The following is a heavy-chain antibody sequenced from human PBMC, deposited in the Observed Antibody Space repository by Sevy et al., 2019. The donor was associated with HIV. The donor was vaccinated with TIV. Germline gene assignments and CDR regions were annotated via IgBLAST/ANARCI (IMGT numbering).Heavy chain of an antibody. J-gene: IGHJ3*02. CDR2: VSYDGADT. Sequence: GGSLRLSCAASGSTFSNYAMHWVRQTPDRGLEWVAVVSYDGADTSYADSVKGRFTVSRDNSKSTLYLQMNSLRVDDSAVYFCARFPPQGAFDIWGQGTTVTVSS. CDR3: ARFPPQGAFDI. V-gene: IGHV3-30*04. CDR1: GSTFSNYA.